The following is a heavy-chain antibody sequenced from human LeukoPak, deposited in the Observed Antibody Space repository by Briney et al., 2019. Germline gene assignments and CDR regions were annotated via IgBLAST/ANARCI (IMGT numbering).Heavy chain of an antibody. D-gene: IGHD2-15*01. Sequence: SQTLSLTFAISGDSVSINSAAWSWLRQSPSRGLEWLGSTYYRSKWYNDYAVSVKSRITVNPDTSKNQFSLQLNSVTPEDTAVYYCARVYCSGGSCYLFDYWGQGTLVTVSS. CDR1: GDSVSINSAA. CDR2: TYYRSKWYN. CDR3: ARVYCSGGSCYLFDY. V-gene: IGHV6-1*01. J-gene: IGHJ4*02.